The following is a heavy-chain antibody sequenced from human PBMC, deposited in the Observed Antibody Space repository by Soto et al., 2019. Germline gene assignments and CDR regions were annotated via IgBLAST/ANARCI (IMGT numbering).Heavy chain of an antibody. V-gene: IGHV4-30-2*01. CDR1: GGSISSGGYS. Sequence: SETLSLTCAVSGGSISSGGYSWSWIRQPPGKGLEWIGYIYHSGSTYYNPSLKSRVTISVDRSKNQFSLKLSSVTAADTAVYYCARSGYCTNGVCYTPFDYWGQGTLVTVSS. J-gene: IGHJ4*02. CDR2: IYHSGST. CDR3: ARSGYCTNGVCYTPFDY. D-gene: IGHD2-8*01.